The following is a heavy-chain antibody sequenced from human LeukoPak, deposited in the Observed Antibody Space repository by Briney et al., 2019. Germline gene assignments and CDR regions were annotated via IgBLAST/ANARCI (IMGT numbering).Heavy chain of an antibody. V-gene: IGHV3-23*01. J-gene: IGHJ3*02. Sequence: SGGSLRLSCAASEFTFSSYTMSWVRQAPGKGLEWVSAISGSGGSTYYADSVKGRFTISRDNSKNTLYLQMNSLRAEDTAVYYCARDRGLWFGESTVPDAFDIWGQGTMVTVSS. CDR1: EFTFSSYT. CDR2: ISGSGGST. D-gene: IGHD3-10*01. CDR3: ARDRGLWFGESTVPDAFDI.